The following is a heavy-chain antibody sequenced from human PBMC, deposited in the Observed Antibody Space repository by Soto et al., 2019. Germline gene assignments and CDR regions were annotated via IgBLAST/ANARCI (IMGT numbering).Heavy chain of an antibody. CDR2: MNPNSGNT. J-gene: IGHJ6*02. CDR1: GYTFTSYD. Sequence: ASVKVSCKAFGYTFTSYDINWVRQATGQGREWMGWMNPNSGNTGYAQKFQGRVTMTRNTSISTAYMELSSLRSEDTAVYYCARGRIQLWLPYYYYSMDLWGQGXTVTVSS. D-gene: IGHD5-18*01. V-gene: IGHV1-8*01. CDR3: ARGRIQLWLPYYYYSMDL.